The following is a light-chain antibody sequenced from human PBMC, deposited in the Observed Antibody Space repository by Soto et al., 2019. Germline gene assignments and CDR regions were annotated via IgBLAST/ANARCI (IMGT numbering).Light chain of an antibody. J-gene: IGKJ5*01. V-gene: IGKV3-11*01. CDR2: DAS. Sequence: EVGLTQSPATLSLKQGERATLSCRASQSVSSYLSWYQQEPGQAPRLLIYDASNRATGIPARFSGSGSGTDFTLTIRSLEPEDFAVYYSQQRSNWPPTFGQGTRLEIK. CDR3: QQRSNWPPT. CDR1: QSVSSY.